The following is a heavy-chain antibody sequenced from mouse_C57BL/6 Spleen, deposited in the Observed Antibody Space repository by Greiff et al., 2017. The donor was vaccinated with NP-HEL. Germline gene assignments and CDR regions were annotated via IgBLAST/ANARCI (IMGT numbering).Heavy chain of an antibody. D-gene: IGHD2-4*01. J-gene: IGHJ3*01. Sequence: VQLQQSGPELVKPGASVKISCKASGYSFTGYYMNWVKQSPEKSLEWIGEINPSTGGTTYNQKFKAKATLTVDKSSSTAYMQLKSLTSEDSAVYYCARFYDYDAGFAYWRQGTLVTVSA. CDR2: INPSTGGT. V-gene: IGHV1-42*01. CDR1: GYSFTGYY. CDR3: ARFYDYDAGFAY.